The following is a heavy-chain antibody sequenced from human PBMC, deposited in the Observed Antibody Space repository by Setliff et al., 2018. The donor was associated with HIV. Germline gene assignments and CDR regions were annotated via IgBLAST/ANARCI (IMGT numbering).Heavy chain of an antibody. V-gene: IGHV4-59*12. CDR3: ATDRGGRYLDY. J-gene: IGHJ4*02. Sequence: SETLSLTCTVSGASISGSYWIWIRQPPGKGLEWIGYLSLTRESKNNPSLKSQVIISVYTPKNQFSLTFNSVTAADTAVYYCATDRGGRYLDYWGQGAPVTVSS. D-gene: IGHD3-10*01. CDR2: LSLTRES. CDR1: GASISGSY.